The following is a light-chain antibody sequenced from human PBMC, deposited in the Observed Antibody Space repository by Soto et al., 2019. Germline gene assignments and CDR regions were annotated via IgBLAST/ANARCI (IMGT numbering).Light chain of an antibody. CDR2: HAS. J-gene: IGKJ1*01. Sequence: IQMTQSPSTRPASLVDRVTITCRASQSISNGLAWYQQKPGTAAKLMIYHASTLESGVPSGFSGSGSGTEFTLTISSLQPDDFATYYCQQYNSYSFGKGTKVDIK. CDR3: QQYNSYS. V-gene: IGKV1-5*01. CDR1: QSISNG.